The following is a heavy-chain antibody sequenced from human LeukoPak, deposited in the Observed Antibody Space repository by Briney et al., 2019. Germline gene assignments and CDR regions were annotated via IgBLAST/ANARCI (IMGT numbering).Heavy chain of an antibody. Sequence: SETLSLTCAVDGGSFSGYYWSWIRQPPGKGLEWIGEINHSGSTNYNPSLKSRVTISVDTSKNQFSLKLSSVTAADTAVYYCARLAAYSSGTFDYWGQGTLVTVSS. CDR1: GGSFSGYY. V-gene: IGHV4-34*01. J-gene: IGHJ4*02. CDR3: ARLAAYSSGTFDY. D-gene: IGHD6-25*01. CDR2: INHSGST.